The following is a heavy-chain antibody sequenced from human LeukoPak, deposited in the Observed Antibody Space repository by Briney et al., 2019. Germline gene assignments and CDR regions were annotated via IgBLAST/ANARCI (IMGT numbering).Heavy chain of an antibody. CDR3: ARSIPYATTWYGRSDY. Sequence: GGSLRLSCAASGFPFSSYSMTWVRQAPGKGLEWVANIKPDGTTKFYVDSVKGRFTISRDNALNSLYLQMNSLRAEDTAIYYCARSIPYATTWYGRSDYWGQGTLVTVSS. V-gene: IGHV3-7*03. CDR2: IKPDGTTK. D-gene: IGHD2-2*01. J-gene: IGHJ4*02. CDR1: GFPFSSYS.